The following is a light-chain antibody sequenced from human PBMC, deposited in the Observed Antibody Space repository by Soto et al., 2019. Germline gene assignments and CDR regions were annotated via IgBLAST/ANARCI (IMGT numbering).Light chain of an antibody. CDR2: GAS. CDR1: QSVDSNY. V-gene: IGKV3D-20*02. J-gene: IGKJ3*01. CDR3: QQRANWPSFT. Sequence: EIVLTQSPGTLSLSPGEEATLSCRASQSVDSNYLAWYQQKPGQTPRLIIYGASGRADGIPHRFSGSGFGTDFTLTISSLEPEDFAVYYCQQRANWPSFTFGPGTKVDIK.